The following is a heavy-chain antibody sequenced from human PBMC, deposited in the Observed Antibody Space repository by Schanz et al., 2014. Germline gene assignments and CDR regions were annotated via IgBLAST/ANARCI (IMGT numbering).Heavy chain of an antibody. CDR1: GFTFSSYA. V-gene: IGHV3-48*01. J-gene: IGHJ4*02. CDR2: IGNGGVTI. CDR3: ARDRRNADLDY. Sequence: EVQLLESGGGLVEPGGSLRLSCAASGFTFSSYAMSWVRQAPGKGLEWVSYIGNGGVTIYYADSVKGRFTISRDNAKNSLYLEMNSLRAEDTALYYCARDRRNADLDYWGQGTLVTVSS. D-gene: IGHD1-1*01.